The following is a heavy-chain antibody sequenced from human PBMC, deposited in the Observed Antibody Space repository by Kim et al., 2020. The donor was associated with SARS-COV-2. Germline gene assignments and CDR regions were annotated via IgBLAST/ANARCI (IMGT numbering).Heavy chain of an antibody. J-gene: IGHJ3*02. CDR2: ISSSSNTI. CDR3: ARGVGGSYSESPPPDSDAFDI. CDR1: GFTLSSYS. V-gene: IGHV3-48*04. D-gene: IGHD1-26*01. Sequence: GGSLRLSCAASGFTLSSYSMNWVRQAPGKGLEWVSYISSSSNTIYYADSVKGRFSISRDNGKNSLYLQMNSLRAEDTAVYYCARGVGGSYSESPPPDSDAFDIWGEGTMVTVSS.